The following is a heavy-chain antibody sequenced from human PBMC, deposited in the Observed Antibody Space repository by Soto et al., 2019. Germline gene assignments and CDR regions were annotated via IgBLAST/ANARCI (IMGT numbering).Heavy chain of an antibody. CDR3: ARDPHEGVYDY. J-gene: IGHJ4*02. D-gene: IGHD3-16*01. V-gene: IGHV1-2*02. CDR1: VYTFTCYY. CDR2: MRPDSGGA. Sequence: XSVKFSCKASVYTFTCYYLHWIRQAPGQGLQWMGWMRPDSGGANYAQKFQGRVSMTRDTSTSTFYMELSRLASDDTAVYYCARDPHEGVYDYWGQGTQVTVSS.